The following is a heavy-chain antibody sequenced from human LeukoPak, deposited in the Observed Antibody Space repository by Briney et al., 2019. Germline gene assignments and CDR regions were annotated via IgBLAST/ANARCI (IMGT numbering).Heavy chain of an antibody. D-gene: IGHD2-8*01. V-gene: IGHV1-8*01. J-gene: IGHJ5*02. CDR2: MNPNSGNT. CDR3: ARGHPVYAKKNWFDP. CDR1: GYTFTSYD. Sequence: GASVKVSCKASGYTFTSYDINWVRQATGQGLEWMGWMNPNSGNTGYAQKFQGRVTMTRNTSISTAYMELSSLRSEDTAVYYCARGHPVYAKKNWFDPWGQGTLVTVSS.